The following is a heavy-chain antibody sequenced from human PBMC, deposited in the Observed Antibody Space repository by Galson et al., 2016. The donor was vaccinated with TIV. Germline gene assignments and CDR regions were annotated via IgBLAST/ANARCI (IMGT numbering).Heavy chain of an antibody. J-gene: IGHJ4*02. V-gene: IGHV1-24*01. CDR2: FDPEQHKK. CDR3: ATVAWFPGLSLDN. Sequence: SVKVSCKVSGDSLSDLSMHWVRQAPGKGLEWMGGFDPEQHKKIYAQKLQGRVTMTADTYRDTAYMELGSLGFEDTAVYYCATVAWFPGLSLDNWGQGTLITVSS. CDR1: GDSLSDLS. D-gene: IGHD2/OR15-2a*01.